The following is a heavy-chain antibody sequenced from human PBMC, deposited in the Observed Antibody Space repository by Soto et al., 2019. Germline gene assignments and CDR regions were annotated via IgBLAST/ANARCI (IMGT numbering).Heavy chain of an antibody. V-gene: IGHV4-34*01. D-gene: IGHD3-22*01. Sequence: QVQLQQWGAGLLKPSETLSLTCAVYGGSFSGYYWNWIRQPPGKGLEWIGEINHSGSTKYSPSLKARLTISVDTSKNQFSLNLTSVTAADTAVYYCARGRIQYYDRSGYSPWGQGTLVTVSS. CDR3: ARGRIQYYDRSGYSP. J-gene: IGHJ5*02. CDR1: GGSFSGYY. CDR2: INHSGST.